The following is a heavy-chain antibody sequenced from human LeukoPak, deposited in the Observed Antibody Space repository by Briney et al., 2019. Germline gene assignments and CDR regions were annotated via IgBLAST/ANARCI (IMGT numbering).Heavy chain of an antibody. CDR2: ISSGSGTI. Sequence: AGGSLRLSCAASGFTFSSYSMNWVRQAPGKGLEWISYISSGSGTIYYADSVKGRFTISRDNAKNSLYLQMSSLRDEDTAVYYCAKDSPLGSYSSGYCWFDYWGQGTLVTVSS. CDR3: AKDSPLGSYSSGYCWFDY. CDR1: GFTFSSYS. V-gene: IGHV3-48*02. D-gene: IGHD3-22*01. J-gene: IGHJ4*01.